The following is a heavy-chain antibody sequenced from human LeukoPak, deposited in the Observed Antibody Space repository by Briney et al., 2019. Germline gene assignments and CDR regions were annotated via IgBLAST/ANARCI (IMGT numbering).Heavy chain of an antibody. Sequence: ASVNVSFKSSGYTFTSYDINLMRQGTGPGLELMGWMNPNSDNTGYAQKFQGRVTMTRNTSISTAYMELSSLRSEDTAVYYCARSLKIMRHYDFWICYYYGPKDVWGKGTTVTVSS. CDR3: ARSLKIMRHYDFWICYYYGPKDV. CDR2: MNPNSDNT. CDR1: GYTFTSYD. V-gene: IGHV1-8*01. J-gene: IGHJ6*04. D-gene: IGHD3-3*01.